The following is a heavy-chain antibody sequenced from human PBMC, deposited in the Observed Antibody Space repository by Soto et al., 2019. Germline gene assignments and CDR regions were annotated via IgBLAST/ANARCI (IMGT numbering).Heavy chain of an antibody. Sequence: ASVKVSCKASGYTFKTYGLSWVRQAPGQGLEWLGWISAYNGNTNYAQKFQGRVTMTTDTPTSTAYMELRSLRSDDTALYYCARDREAARPGWFDPWGQGTLVTAPQ. J-gene: IGHJ5*02. CDR1: GYTFKTYG. D-gene: IGHD6-6*01. CDR2: ISAYNGNT. CDR3: ARDREAARPGWFDP. V-gene: IGHV1-18*04.